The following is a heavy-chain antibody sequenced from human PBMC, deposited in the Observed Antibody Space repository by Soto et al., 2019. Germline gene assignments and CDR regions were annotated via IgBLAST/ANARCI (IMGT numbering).Heavy chain of an antibody. CDR2: IYHSGST. J-gene: IGHJ5*02. D-gene: IGHD2-8*01. V-gene: IGHV4-38-2*01. CDR1: GYSISSGYY. CDR3: ARQGGVLMVYAIEGNWFDP. Sequence: SETLSLTCAVSGYSISSGYYWGWIRQPPGKGLEWIGSIYHSGSTYYNPSLKSRVTISVDTSKDQFSLKLSSVTAADTAVYYCARQGGVLMVYAIEGNWFDPRGQGTLVTVSS.